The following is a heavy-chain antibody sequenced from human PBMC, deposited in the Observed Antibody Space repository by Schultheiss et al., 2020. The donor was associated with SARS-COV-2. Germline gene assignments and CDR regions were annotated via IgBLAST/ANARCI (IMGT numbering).Heavy chain of an antibody. D-gene: IGHD5/OR15-5a*01. CDR3: ARASTQFYYSMDV. CDR1: GGSISSYY. J-gene: IGHJ6*03. V-gene: IGHV4-39*07. CDR2: IYYSGST. Sequence: SETLSLTCTVSGGSISSYYWGWIRQPPGKGLEWIGSIYYSGSTYYNPSLKSRVTISVDKSKNQFSLKLSSVTAADTAVYYCARASTQFYYSMDVWGTGATVTVSS.